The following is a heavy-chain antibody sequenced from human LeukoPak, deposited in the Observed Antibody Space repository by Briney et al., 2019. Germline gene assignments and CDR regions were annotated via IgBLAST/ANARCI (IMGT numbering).Heavy chain of an antibody. J-gene: IGHJ4*02. D-gene: IGHD3-22*01. CDR1: GYSFISYW. V-gene: IGHV5-51*01. CDR2: IYGGDSDT. Sequence: GEPLKISCKASGYSFISYWIAWVRQMPGEGLEWMGIIYGGDSDTRYSPSFQGQVTISADKSLNTAYLQWSSLKASDTAKYYCARSSAWDVYFFDSWGQGTLVTVSS. CDR3: ARSSAWDVYFFDS.